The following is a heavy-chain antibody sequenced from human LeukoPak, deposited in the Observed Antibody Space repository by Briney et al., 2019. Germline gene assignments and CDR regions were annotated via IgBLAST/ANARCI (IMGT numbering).Heavy chain of an antibody. CDR3: ARQEAAAGLKYFQH. D-gene: IGHD6-13*01. CDR2: IFYTGST. Sequence: KPSETLSLTCTVSGGSISSSSYYWGWIRQPPGKGLEWIGSIFYTGSTYYNPSLKSRVTISVDTSKNQFSLKLSSVTAADTAVYYCARQEAAAGLKYFQHWGQGTLVTVSS. CDR1: GGSISSSSYY. J-gene: IGHJ1*01. V-gene: IGHV4-39*01.